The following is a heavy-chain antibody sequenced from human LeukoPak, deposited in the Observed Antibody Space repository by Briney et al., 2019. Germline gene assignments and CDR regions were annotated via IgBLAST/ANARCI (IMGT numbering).Heavy chain of an antibody. V-gene: IGHV1-18*01. CDR2: ISAYSGNT. J-gene: IGHJ1*01. CDR3: ARGSSSQYFRY. CDR1: GYAFSSHP. Sequence: ASVTVSCKASGYAFSSHPVTWVRQAPGQGLEWMGWISAYSGNTSYAQRFQGRVTMSTETSTNTAYMELTSLRSDDTAIYFCARGSSSQYFRYWGQGTLVTVSS. D-gene: IGHD3-3*01.